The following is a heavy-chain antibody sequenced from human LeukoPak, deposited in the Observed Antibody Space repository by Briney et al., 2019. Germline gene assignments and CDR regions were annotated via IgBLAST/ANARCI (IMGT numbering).Heavy chain of an antibody. CDR3: ARGTPYGDYVD. J-gene: IGHJ4*02. V-gene: IGHV4-39*07. D-gene: IGHD4-17*01. CDR2: INHSGST. Sequence: SETLSLTCTVSGGSISSSSYYWGWIRQPPGKGLEWIGEINHSGSTNYNPSLKSRVTISVDTSKNQFSLKLSSVTAADTAVYYCARGTPYGDYVDWGQGTLVTVSS. CDR1: GGSISSSSYY.